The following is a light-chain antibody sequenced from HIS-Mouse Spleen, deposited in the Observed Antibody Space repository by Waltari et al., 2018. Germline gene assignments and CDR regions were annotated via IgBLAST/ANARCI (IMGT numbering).Light chain of an antibody. CDR2: EDN. CDR1: SGSIASNS. CDR3: QSYDSSNWV. Sequence: NFMLTQPHSVSESPGKTVTISCTGSSGSIASNSVQWYQQRPGSAPTTVIYEDNQRPSGFPDPFSGSIDSSSNSASLTSSGLESEYDADYYCQSYDSSNWVFGGGTKLTVL. V-gene: IGLV6-57*02. J-gene: IGLJ3*02.